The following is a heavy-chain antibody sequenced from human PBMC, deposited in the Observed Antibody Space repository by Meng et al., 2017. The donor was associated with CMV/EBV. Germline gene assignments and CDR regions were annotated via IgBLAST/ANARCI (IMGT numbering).Heavy chain of an antibody. D-gene: IGHD3-10*01. CDR3: ARGIWFGEPGGMDV. J-gene: IGHJ6*02. CDR1: GYTFTGYY. Sequence: ASVKVSCKASGYTFTGYYMHWVPQAPGQGLEWMGWINPNSGGTNYAQKFQGRVTMTRDTSISTAYMELSRLRSDDTAVYYCARGIWFGEPGGMDVWGQGTTVTVSS. CDR2: INPNSGGT. V-gene: IGHV1-2*02.